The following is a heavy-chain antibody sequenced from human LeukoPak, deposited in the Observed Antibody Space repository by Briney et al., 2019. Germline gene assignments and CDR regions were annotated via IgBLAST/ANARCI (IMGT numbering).Heavy chain of an antibody. Sequence: TSESLSLTCTVSGGSITSTTYYWGWIRQPPGKGLEWIGIIYYSGASYYNPSLKSRVTISVDTSKNQFSLKLSSVTAADTAVYYCARDVTSGWYLPNWFDPWGQGTLVTVSS. J-gene: IGHJ5*02. V-gene: IGHV4-39*07. CDR3: ARDVTSGWYLPNWFDP. D-gene: IGHD6-19*01. CDR1: GGSITSTTYY. CDR2: IYYSGAS.